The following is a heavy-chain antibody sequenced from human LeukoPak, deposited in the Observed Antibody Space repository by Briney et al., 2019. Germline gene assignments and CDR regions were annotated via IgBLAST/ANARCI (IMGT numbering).Heavy chain of an antibody. V-gene: IGHV3-48*04. Sequence: GGSLRLSCAASGFTFSSYSMNWVRQAPGKGLEWVSYISSSGTTIHYADSVKGRFTISRDNAKNSLYLQMNSLRAEDTAVYYCARVGVVVAATGNLWFDPWGQGTLVTVSS. CDR1: GFTFSSYS. D-gene: IGHD2-15*01. CDR2: ISSSGTTI. J-gene: IGHJ5*02. CDR3: ARVGVVVAATGNLWFDP.